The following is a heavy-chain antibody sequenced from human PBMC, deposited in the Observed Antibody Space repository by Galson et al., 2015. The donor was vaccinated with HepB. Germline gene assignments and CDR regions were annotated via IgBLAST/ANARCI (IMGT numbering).Heavy chain of an antibody. V-gene: IGHV4-39*02. CDR2: IYYTGNT. D-gene: IGHD1-1*01. J-gene: IGHJ6*02. Sequence: TLSLTCSVSGDSLSSSNSFWVWVRQPPGKGLEWIASIYYTGNTYYNPSLKSRVTISVDASKIHFSLKLSSVTAADTAVYYCARATTGTLTYGMDVWGQGTTVTVSS. CDR3: ARATTGTLTYGMDV. CDR1: GDSLSSSNSF.